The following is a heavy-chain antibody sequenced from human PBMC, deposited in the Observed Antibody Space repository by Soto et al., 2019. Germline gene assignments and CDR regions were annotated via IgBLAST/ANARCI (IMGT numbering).Heavy chain of an antibody. J-gene: IGHJ4*02. D-gene: IGHD5-12*01. CDR2: IYYSGST. Sequence: QLQLQESGPGLVKPSETLSLTCTVSGGSISSSSYYWGWIRQPPGKGLEWIGSIYYSGSTYYNPSLKSRVTISVDTSNNQFSLKLSSVTAADTAVYYCARLARGYSGYDLAGYFDYWGQGTLVTVSS. V-gene: IGHV4-39*01. CDR1: GGSISSSSYY. CDR3: ARLARGYSGYDLAGYFDY.